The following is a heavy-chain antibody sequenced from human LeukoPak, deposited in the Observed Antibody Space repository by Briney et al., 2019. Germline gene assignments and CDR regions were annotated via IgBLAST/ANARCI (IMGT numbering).Heavy chain of an antibody. CDR3: CVDTQSDDTSGIRWTDAFDI. Sequence: ASVKVSCKASGYTFTSHGISWVRQAPGQGLEWMGRISTYNGNTNYAQKLQGRVTMTTDTSTSTAYMELRSLRSDDTALYYCCVDTQSDDTSGIRWTDAFDIWGQGTMVTVSS. J-gene: IGHJ3*02. CDR1: GYTFTSHG. D-gene: IGHD3-22*01. V-gene: IGHV1-18*04. CDR2: ISTYNGNT.